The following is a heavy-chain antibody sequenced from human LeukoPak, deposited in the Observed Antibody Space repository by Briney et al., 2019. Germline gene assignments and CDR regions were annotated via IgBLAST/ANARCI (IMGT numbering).Heavy chain of an antibody. V-gene: IGHV3-7*01. CDR3: ARIPVITFGGVIVIPGDYMDV. CDR1: GFIFSSYG. Sequence: GGTLRLSCVASGFIFSSYGMSWVRQAPGKGLEWVANIKQDGSEKYYVDSVKGRFTISRDNAKNSLYLQMNSLRAEDTAVYYCARIPVITFGGVIVIPGDYMDVWGKGTTVTISS. CDR2: IKQDGSEK. D-gene: IGHD3-16*02. J-gene: IGHJ6*03.